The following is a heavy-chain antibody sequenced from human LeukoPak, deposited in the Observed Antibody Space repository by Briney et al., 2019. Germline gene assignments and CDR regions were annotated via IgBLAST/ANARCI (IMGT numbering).Heavy chain of an antibody. CDR1: GFTFSNYA. CDR2: ISDSGGST. Sequence: GGSLRLSCAASGFTFSNYAMSWVRQAPGRGLECVSTISDSGGSTYYADSVKGRFTISRDNSKNTLYLQMNILRAEDTAVYYCAKDATTAMPYYFDYWGQGALVTVSS. V-gene: IGHV3-23*01. CDR3: AKDATTAMPYYFDY. D-gene: IGHD5-18*01. J-gene: IGHJ4*02.